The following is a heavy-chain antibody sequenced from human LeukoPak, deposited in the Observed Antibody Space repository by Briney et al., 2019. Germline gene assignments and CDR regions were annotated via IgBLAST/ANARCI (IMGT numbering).Heavy chain of an antibody. D-gene: IGHD4-23*01. CDR2: IYYSGST. J-gene: IGHJ4*02. CDR3: ARDYYGGNSSPYYFDY. Sequence: PSETLSLTCTVSGGSISSYYWSWIRQPPGEGLEWIGYIYYSGSTNYNPSLKSRVTISVDTSKNQFSLKLSSVTAADTAVYYCARDYYGGNSSPYYFDYWGQGTLVTVSS. CDR1: GGSISSYY. V-gene: IGHV4-59*01.